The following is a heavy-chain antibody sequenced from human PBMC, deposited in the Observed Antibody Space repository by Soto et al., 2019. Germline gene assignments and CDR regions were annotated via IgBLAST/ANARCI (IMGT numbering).Heavy chain of an antibody. CDR3: ARVGHNDMVRGVTYYYYYGMDV. CDR2: IIPIFGTA. Sequence: SVKVSCKASGGTFSSYAISWVPQAPGQGLEWMGGIIPIFGTANYAQKFQGRVTITADESTSTAYMELSSLRSEDTAVYYCARVGHNDMVRGVTYYYYYGMDVWGQGTTVTVSS. D-gene: IGHD3-10*01. V-gene: IGHV1-69*13. CDR1: GGTFSSYA. J-gene: IGHJ6*02.